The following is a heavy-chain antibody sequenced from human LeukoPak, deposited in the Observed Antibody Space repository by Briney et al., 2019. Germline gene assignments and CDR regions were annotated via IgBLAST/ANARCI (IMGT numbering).Heavy chain of an antibody. CDR1: GGSISSSSYY. V-gene: IGHV4-39*01. CDR3: ARLGSAAAGSRYFDY. D-gene: IGHD6-13*01. CDR2: IYYSGST. Sequence: PSETLSLTCTVSGGSISSSSYYWGWIRQPPGKGLEWIGSIYYSGSTYYNPSLKSRVTISVDTSKNQFSLKLSSVTAADTAVYYCARLGSAAAGSRYFDYWGQGTLVTVSS. J-gene: IGHJ4*02.